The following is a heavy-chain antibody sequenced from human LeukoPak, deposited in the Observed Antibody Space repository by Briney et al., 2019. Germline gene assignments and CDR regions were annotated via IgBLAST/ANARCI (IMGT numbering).Heavy chain of an antibody. J-gene: IGHJ3*01. CDR3: ARDRGFPYKLAFDV. CDR2: IKQDGSEE. Sequence: PGGSLRLSCAASGSTFSNYWMSWVRQAPGKGLEWVANIKQDGSEEYYVDSVKGRFTISRDSAKTSLYLQMNSLRAEDTAVYYCARDRGFPYKLAFDVWGQWTMVTVSS. V-gene: IGHV3-7*05. D-gene: IGHD3-10*01. CDR1: GSTFSNYW.